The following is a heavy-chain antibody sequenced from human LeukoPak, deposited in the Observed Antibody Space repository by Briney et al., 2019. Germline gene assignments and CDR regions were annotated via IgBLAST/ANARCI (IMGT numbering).Heavy chain of an antibody. CDR1: GDTFTSCD. Sequence: ASVKVSWKASGDTFTSCDINWVRQATGQGLEWMGWMNPKSGNTGYGQSFQGRITMTRDISIGTAYMELSNLTSEDTAIYYCTRGSGGPRDKWGQRTLVTVSA. D-gene: IGHD4-23*01. V-gene: IGHV1-8*01. CDR3: TRGSGGPRDK. J-gene: IGHJ4*02. CDR2: MNPKSGNT.